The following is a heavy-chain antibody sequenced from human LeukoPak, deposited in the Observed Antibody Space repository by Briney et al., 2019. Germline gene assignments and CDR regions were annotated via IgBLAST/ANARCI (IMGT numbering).Heavy chain of an antibody. Sequence: PSQTLSLTCAISGDSVSRDNVAWNWIRQSPSRGLEWLGRTYYRSKWYNDYAISVNSRITISPDTSRNQFSLQLNSVTPEDTAVYYCARDYDYGNYGTYEDSWGQGTLVTVSS. CDR3: ARDYDYGNYGTYEDS. CDR1: GDSVSRDNVA. D-gene: IGHD4-11*01. J-gene: IGHJ4*02. V-gene: IGHV6-1*01. CDR2: TYYRSKWYN.